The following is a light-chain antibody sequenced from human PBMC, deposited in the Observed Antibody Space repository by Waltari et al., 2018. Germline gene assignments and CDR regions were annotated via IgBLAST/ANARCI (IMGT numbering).Light chain of an antibody. CDR1: QSLVHSDGNTY. Sequence: DVVMTQSPLSLPVTLGPPASISCRSSQSLVHSDGNTYLNWFHQRPGQSPRRLIYKVSNRDCVVPGRFSGSGSGTDFTPKISRVEDEDVGFYCCMQGTHWWTFGQGTKVEIK. J-gene: IGKJ1*01. CDR2: KVS. V-gene: IGKV2-30*02. CDR3: MQGTHWWT.